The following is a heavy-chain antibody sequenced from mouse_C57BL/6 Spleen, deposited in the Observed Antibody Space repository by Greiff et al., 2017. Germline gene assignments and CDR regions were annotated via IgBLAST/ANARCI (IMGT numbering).Heavy chain of an antibody. D-gene: IGHD1-1*01. Sequence: QVQLQQPGTELVKPGASVKLSCKASGYTFTSYWMHWVKQRPGQGLEWIGNINPSNGGTNYNEKFKSKATLTVDKSSSTAYMQLSSLTSEDSAVYYCARKAHYYGSSSYYFDYWGQGTTLTVSS. CDR1: GYTFTSYW. CDR2: INPSNGGT. V-gene: IGHV1-53*01. CDR3: ARKAHYYGSSSYYFDY. J-gene: IGHJ2*01.